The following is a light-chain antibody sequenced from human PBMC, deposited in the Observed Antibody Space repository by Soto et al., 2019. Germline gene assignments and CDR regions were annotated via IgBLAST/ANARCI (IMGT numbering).Light chain of an antibody. V-gene: IGKV3-15*01. CDR1: QSVSSH. Sequence: EIVMTQSPATLSVSPGERTTLSCRASQSVSSHLAWYQQKPGQAPRLLIYAASTRATGVPARFSGSGSGTEFSLTIRSLQSEDFAVYYCQQYKEWPPYSFGQGTKLEI. CDR3: QQYKEWPPYS. J-gene: IGKJ2*01. CDR2: AAS.